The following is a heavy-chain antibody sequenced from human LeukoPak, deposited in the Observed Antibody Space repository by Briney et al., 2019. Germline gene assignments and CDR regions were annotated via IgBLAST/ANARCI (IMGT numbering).Heavy chain of an antibody. CDR1: GFPFSAYA. V-gene: IGHV3-23*01. Sequence: GGSLRLSCAASGFPFSAYAMSWVRQAPGKGLEWVSAISASGDTIYYADSVRGRFTISRDNAKNSLYLQMDSLRAEDTAVYYCANFGVAGTQAYWGQGTLLTVSS. J-gene: IGHJ4*02. D-gene: IGHD6-19*01. CDR2: ISASGDTI. CDR3: ANFGVAGTQAY.